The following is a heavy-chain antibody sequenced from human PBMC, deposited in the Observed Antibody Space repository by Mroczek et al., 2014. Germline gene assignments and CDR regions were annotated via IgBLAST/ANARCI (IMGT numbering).Heavy chain of an antibody. J-gene: IGHJ6*02. CDR1: GFTVSSNY. D-gene: IGHD3-10*01. V-gene: IGHV3-66*02. Sequence: VQLVQSGGGLVQPGGSLRLSCAASGFTVSSNYMSWVRQAPGKGLEWVSVIYSGGSTYYADSVKGRFTISRDNSKNTLYLQMNSLRAEDTAVYYCARDQIVGFGSYYYYYGMDVWGQGTTVTVSS. CDR3: ARDQIVGFGSYYYYYGMDV. CDR2: IYSGGST.